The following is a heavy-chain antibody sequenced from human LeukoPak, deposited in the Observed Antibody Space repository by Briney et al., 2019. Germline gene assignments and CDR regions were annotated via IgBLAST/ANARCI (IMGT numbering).Heavy chain of an antibody. V-gene: IGHV4-39*07. CDR1: GGSISSYY. CDR2: IYYSGST. D-gene: IGHD6-13*01. Sequence: SETLSLTCTVSGGSISSYYWGWIRQPPGKGLEWIGSIYYSGSTYYNPSLKSRVTISVDTSKNQFSLKLSSVTAADTAVYYCARGFDEGSSWYLWGQGTLVTVSS. CDR3: ARGFDEGSSWYL. J-gene: IGHJ5*02.